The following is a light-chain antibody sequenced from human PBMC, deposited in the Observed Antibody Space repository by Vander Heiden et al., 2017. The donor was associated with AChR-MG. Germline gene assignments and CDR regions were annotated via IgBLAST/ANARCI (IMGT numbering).Light chain of an antibody. Sequence: DIVLTQSPGTLSLSPAERAIPSCSASQNVSSVYLAWYQQKPGQAPRLLIYGASSRATGIPDRFSGSESGTDFTLAISRLDPEDFAVYYCQQYDNSPETFGQGTKLEIK. CDR3: QQYDNSPET. J-gene: IGKJ1*01. CDR2: GAS. CDR1: QNVSSVY. V-gene: IGKV3-20*01.